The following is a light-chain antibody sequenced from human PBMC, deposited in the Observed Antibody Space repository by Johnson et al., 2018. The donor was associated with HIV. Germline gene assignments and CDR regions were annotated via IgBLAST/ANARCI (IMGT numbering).Light chain of an antibody. J-gene: IGLJ1*01. CDR2: ENN. V-gene: IGLV1-51*02. CDR3: GTWNSSLSVLYV. Sequence: QSVLTQPPSVSAAPGQKVTISCSGSSSNIGNNYVSWYQQLQGTAPKLLICENNKRPSGIPDRFSGSKSGTSATLGITGLQTGDEADYYCGTWNSSLSVLYVFGTGTKVTVL. CDR1: SSNIGNNY.